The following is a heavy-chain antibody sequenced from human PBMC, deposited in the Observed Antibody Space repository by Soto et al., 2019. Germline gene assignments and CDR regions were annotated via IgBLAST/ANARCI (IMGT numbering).Heavy chain of an antibody. V-gene: IGHV1-69*01. CDR1: GGTFSIYA. Sequence: SVTVSCTASGGTFSIYAISWVRQAPGQGLELMGGIIPIFGTANYAQKFQGRVTITAEESTRTDYMELRSLRSEDTAVYYCARSGVGYYYGMHXWGQGTTVTVS. J-gene: IGHJ6*02. CDR3: ARSGVGYYYGMHX. CDR2: IIPIFGTA. D-gene: IGHD3-3*01.